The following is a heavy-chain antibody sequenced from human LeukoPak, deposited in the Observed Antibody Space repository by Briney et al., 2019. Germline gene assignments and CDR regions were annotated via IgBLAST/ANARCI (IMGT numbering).Heavy chain of an antibody. Sequence: ASVKVSCKASGGTFSSYAISWVRQAPGQGLEWMGGIIPIFGTANYAQKFQGRVTITTDESTSTAYMELSSLRSEDTAVYYCARVDYGDYAIFDYWGQGTLVTVSS. CDR3: ARVDYGDYAIFDY. D-gene: IGHD4-17*01. J-gene: IGHJ4*02. CDR1: GGTFSSYA. CDR2: IIPIFGTA. V-gene: IGHV1-69*05.